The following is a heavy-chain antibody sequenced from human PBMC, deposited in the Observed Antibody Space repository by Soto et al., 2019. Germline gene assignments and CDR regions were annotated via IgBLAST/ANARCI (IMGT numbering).Heavy chain of an antibody. CDR1: CDSIGTDGYY. J-gene: IGHJ5*02. CDR3: ARGGVLRFLKWFPGGWLDP. D-gene: IGHD3-3*01. V-gene: IGHV4-31*11. Sequence: QVQLQESGQGLVKPSHTLSLTCAVSCDSIGTDGYYWSWIRQVPGKGLEWIGHMYHSGSTSYNPSLKSRVTISGDTSKNQFSLSLTSVTGADTAVYFCARGGVLRFLKWFPGGWLDPWGQGTLVTVSS. CDR2: MYHSGST.